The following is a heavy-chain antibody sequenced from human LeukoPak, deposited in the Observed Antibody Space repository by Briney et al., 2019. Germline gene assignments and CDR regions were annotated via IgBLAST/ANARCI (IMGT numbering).Heavy chain of an antibody. CDR3: ARVPQYDGFNYDDA. J-gene: IGHJ5*02. D-gene: IGHD5-24*01. CDR1: GYTFTSYG. CDR2: IIPLFRTT. Sequence: SVKVSCKASGYTFTSYGISWVRQAPGQGLEWMGGIIPLFRTTNYAPRFQGRVTITAVESTSTVYMELTSLTSEDTAVYYCARVPQYDGFNYDDAWGQGTLVTVSS. V-gene: IGHV1-69*13.